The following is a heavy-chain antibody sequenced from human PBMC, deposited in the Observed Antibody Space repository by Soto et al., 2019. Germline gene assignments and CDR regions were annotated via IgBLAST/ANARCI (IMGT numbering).Heavy chain of an antibody. CDR3: TRHGGGFY. D-gene: IGHD2-15*01. V-gene: IGHV3-73*02. CDR2: VRSKVNNYAT. CDR1: GFTFSGSA. Sequence: EVQLVESGGCLVQPGGSLKLSCAASGFTFSGSAMHWVRQASGKGLEWVGHVRSKVNNYATEYGESVKGRFIISRDDSKNTVYLQMKSLKDEDTAVSYCTRHGGGFYWGQGTLVNVSS. J-gene: IGHJ4*02.